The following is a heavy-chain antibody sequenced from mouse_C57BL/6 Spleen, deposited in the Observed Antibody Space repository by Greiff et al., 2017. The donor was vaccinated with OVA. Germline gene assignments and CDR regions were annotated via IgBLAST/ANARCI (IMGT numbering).Heavy chain of an antibody. V-gene: IGHV1-64*01. CDR2: IHPNSGST. D-gene: IGHD2-10*01. CDR3: ARDLLRGAY. CDR1: GYTFTSYW. Sequence: VQLQQPGAELVKPGASVKLSCKASGYTFTSYWMHWVKQRPGQGLEWIGMIHPNSGSTNYNEKFKSKATLTVDKSSSTAYMQLSSLTSEDSAVYYCARDLLRGAYWGQGTLVTVSA. J-gene: IGHJ3*01.